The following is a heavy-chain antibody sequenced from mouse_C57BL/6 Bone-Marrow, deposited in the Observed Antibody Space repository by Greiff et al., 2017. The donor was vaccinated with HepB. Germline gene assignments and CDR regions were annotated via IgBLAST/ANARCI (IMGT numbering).Heavy chain of an antibody. Sequence: EVKVVESGGGLVKPGGSLKLSCAASGFTFSDYGMHWVRQAPEKGLEWVAYISSGSSTIYYADTVKGRFTISRDNAKNPLFLQMTSLRSEDTAMYYCARPYGYGARDYWGQGTSVTVSS. CDR2: ISSGSSTI. J-gene: IGHJ4*01. CDR1: GFTFSDYG. V-gene: IGHV5-17*01. CDR3: ARPYGYGARDY. D-gene: IGHD2-2*01.